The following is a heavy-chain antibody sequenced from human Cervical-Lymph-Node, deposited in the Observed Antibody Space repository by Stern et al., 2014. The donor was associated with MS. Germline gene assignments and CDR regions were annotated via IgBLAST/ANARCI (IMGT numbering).Heavy chain of an antibody. J-gene: IGHJ4*02. CDR2: INTKNGNP. D-gene: IGHD3-10*01. CDR3: ATPHGEDGDYFDY. V-gene: IGHV7-4-1*02. CDR1: GYTFTDYG. Sequence: VQLLESGSELKKPGASVRVSCKTSGYTFTDYGMNWVRQAPGQRLEWMGWINTKNGNPTYAQGFTGRFVFSLDTSVTTAYLQIISLKAEDTAVYYCATPHGEDGDYFDYWGQGTLVTVSS.